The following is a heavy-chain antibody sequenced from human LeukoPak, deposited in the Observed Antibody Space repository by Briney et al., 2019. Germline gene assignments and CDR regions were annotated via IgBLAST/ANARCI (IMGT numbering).Heavy chain of an antibody. V-gene: IGHV4-34*01. J-gene: IGHJ4*02. CDR2: INHSGST. D-gene: IGHD6-13*01. CDR3: AIFPVGIAAAGTLY. CDR1: GGSFSGYY. Sequence: PSETLSLTCAVYGGSFSGYYWSWVRQPPGKGLEWIGEINHSGSTNYNPSLKSRVTISVDTSQNQFSLKLSSVTAADTAVYYCAIFPVGIAAAGTLYLGQGTLVTVSS.